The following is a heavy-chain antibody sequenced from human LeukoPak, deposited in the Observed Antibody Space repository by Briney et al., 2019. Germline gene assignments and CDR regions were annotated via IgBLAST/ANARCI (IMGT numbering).Heavy chain of an antibody. D-gene: IGHD3-10*01. J-gene: IGHJ4*02. CDR3: AKDLAYGSGNYYNPGFDY. Sequence: GGSLRLSCAASGFTFSSYAMSWVRQAPGKGLEWVSGISGSGGTTYYADSVKGRFTISRDNSKNTLYLQMNSLRAEDTDVYYCAKDLAYGSGNYYNPGFDYWGQGTLVTVSS. V-gene: IGHV3-23*01. CDR1: GFTFSSYA. CDR2: ISGSGGTT.